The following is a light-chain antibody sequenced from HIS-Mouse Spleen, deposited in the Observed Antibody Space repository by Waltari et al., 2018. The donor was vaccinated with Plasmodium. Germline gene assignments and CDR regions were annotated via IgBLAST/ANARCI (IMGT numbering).Light chain of an antibody. J-gene: IGKJ4*01. CDR1: QGISSY. Sequence: AIRMTQSPSSFSASTGDRVTITCRASQGISSYLAWYQQKPGKAPKLLIYAASTLQSGFPSRFSGSGSGTDFTLTISCLQSEDFATYDCQQYYSYPLTFGGGTKVEIK. CDR2: AAS. CDR3: QQYYSYPLT. V-gene: IGKV1-8*01.